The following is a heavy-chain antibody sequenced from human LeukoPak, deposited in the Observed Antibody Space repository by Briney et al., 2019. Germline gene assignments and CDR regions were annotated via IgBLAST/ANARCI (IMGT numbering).Heavy chain of an antibody. J-gene: IGHJ4*02. V-gene: IGHV3-74*01. D-gene: IGHD2-15*01. CDR2: ISTDGYTT. CDR3: VVGGSPGY. Sequence: GGSLRLSCAASGLAFSAYKMHWVRQAPRKGLVWVSRISTDGYTTDYADFVQGRFTASRDNTKNTWSLETNSLRAEDTAVYYCVVGGSPGYWGQGTLVTVSS. CDR1: GLAFSAYK.